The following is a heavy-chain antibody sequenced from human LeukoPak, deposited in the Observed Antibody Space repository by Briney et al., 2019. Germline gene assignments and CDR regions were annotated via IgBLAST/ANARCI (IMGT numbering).Heavy chain of an antibody. CDR2: INPNSGGT. Sequence: ASVKVSCKESGYTLTSYHMFWVRQAPGQGLEWMAWINPNSGGTNYAQKFQGWVTMTRDTSISTAYMELSRLRSDDTAVYYCAIGASTAYYYGMVVWGRRTTVTVSS. CDR1: GYTLTSYH. CDR3: AIGASTAYYYGMVV. J-gene: IGHJ6*02. D-gene: IGHD1-26*01. V-gene: IGHV1-2*04.